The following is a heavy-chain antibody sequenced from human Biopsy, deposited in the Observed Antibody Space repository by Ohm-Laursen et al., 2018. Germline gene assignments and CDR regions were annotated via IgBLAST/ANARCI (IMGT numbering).Heavy chain of an antibody. CDR2: VYYSGST. J-gene: IGHJ3*01. V-gene: IGHV4-59*01. CDR1: GGSISSYY. D-gene: IGHD5-24*01. CDR3: ARDSGGMATILDAFDL. Sequence: SETLSLTCTVSGGSISSYYWTWIRQPPGKGLEWIGDVYYSGSTNRNPSLKSRVTISVDTSKNQFSLRLSSVTAADTAVYYCARDSGGMATILDAFDLWGQGTMVTVSP.